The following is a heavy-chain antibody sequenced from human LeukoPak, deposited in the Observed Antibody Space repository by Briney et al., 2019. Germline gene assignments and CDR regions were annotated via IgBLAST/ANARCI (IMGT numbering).Heavy chain of an antibody. CDR3: AATVAAAGGFDY. D-gene: IGHD6-13*01. CDR2: IFVGSGNT. Sequence: SVKVSCKASGFTFTSSAVQWVRQARREPLEWIGWIFVGSGNTNYAQKFQERVTITRDMSTSTAYMELSSLRSEDTAVYYCAATVAAAGGFDYWGQGTLVTVSS. CDR1: GFTFTSSA. V-gene: IGHV1-58*01. J-gene: IGHJ4*02.